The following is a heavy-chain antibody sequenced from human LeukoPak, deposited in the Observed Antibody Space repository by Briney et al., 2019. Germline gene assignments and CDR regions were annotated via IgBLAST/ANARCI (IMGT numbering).Heavy chain of an antibody. V-gene: IGHV3-23*01. CDR2: ISESGDNT. J-gene: IGHJ4*02. CDR3: ARAIGKSEGY. Sequence: GGSLRLSCAASGFTFRNYAMSWVRQAPGKGLEWVSAISESGDNTYYADSVKGRFTISRDNAKNSVYLQMNSLRAEDTAVYYCARAIGKSEGYWGQGTLVTVSS. CDR1: GFTFRNYA. D-gene: IGHD4-23*01.